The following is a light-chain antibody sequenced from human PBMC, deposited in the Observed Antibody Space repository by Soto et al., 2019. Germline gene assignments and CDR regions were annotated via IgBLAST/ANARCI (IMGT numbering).Light chain of an antibody. J-gene: IGLJ2*01. V-gene: IGLV2-14*01. CDR3: SSYTSSTTLV. CDR1: SSDVGGYNA. CDR2: DVS. Sequence: QSALTQPASVSGSPGQSITISCTGTSSDVGGYNAVSWYLQYPGKVPKLMIYDVSDRPAGGSNRFSGSKSGNTASLTISGLQAEDEADYYCSSYTSSTTLVFGGGTKLTVL.